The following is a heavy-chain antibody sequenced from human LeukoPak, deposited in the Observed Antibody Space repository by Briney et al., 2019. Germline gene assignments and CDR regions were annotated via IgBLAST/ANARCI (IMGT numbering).Heavy chain of an antibody. CDR3: ARDSSYVGYCTITSCYMDV. D-gene: IGHD2-2*01. CDR1: GFTFSTYT. J-gene: IGHJ6*03. V-gene: IGHV3-21*01. Sequence: GGSLRLSCAASGFTFSTYTMNWVRQAPGKGLEWISSISSRSNYIYYADSMKSRITISRDNAKNSVYLQMSSLRAEDTAVYYCARDSSYVGYCTITSCYMDVWGKETTVTASS. CDR2: ISSRSNYI.